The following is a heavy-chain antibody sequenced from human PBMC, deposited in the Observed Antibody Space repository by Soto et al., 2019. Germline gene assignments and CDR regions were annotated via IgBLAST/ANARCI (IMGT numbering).Heavy chain of an antibody. V-gene: IGHV1-46*01. Sequence: ASVKVSCQASGYTFTSYGISWVRQAPGQGLEWMGLINPSGGSTSYAQKFQGRVTMTRDTSTSTVYMELSSLRSEDTAVYYCARVGRESSSWYWFDYWGQGTLVTVSS. CDR2: INPSGGST. D-gene: IGHD6-13*01. J-gene: IGHJ4*02. CDR3: ARVGRESSSWYWFDY. CDR1: GYTFTSYG.